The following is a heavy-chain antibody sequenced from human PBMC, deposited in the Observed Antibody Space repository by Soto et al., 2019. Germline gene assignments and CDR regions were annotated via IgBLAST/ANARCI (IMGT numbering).Heavy chain of an antibody. J-gene: IGHJ6*02. Sequence: SGGSLRLSXVASGFRFDDHVMHWVRQRPGKGLEWVGHINWDGYSIGYGGSVRGRFTIFRDNAKKTLYLQMNSLRPEDTALYYCARSWSGSTSGRVDVWGQGTTVTVSS. CDR3: ARSWSGSTSGRVDV. CDR1: GFRFDDHV. D-gene: IGHD3-3*01. V-gene: IGHV3-9*01. CDR2: INWDGYSI.